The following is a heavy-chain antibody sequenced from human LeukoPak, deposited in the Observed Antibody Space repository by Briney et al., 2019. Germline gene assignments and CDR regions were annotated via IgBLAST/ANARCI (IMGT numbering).Heavy chain of an antibody. CDR2: INHSGGT. CDR3: ARGRSFGGVIVRRVFDY. Sequence: PSETLSLTCAVYGGSFSGYYWSWIRQPPGKWLEWIGEINHSGGTNYNPSLKSRVTISVDTSKNQFSLKLSSVTAADTAVYYCARGRSFGGVIVRRVFDYWGQGTLVTVSS. J-gene: IGHJ4*02. D-gene: IGHD3-16*02. CDR1: GGSFSGYY. V-gene: IGHV4-34*01.